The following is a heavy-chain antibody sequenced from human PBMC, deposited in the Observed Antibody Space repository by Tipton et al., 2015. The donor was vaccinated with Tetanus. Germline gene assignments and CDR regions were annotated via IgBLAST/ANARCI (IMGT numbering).Heavy chain of an antibody. J-gene: IGHJ4*02. Sequence: SLRLSCAASGFTLSSYWMSWVRQAPGKGLEWVATISPDGTANFYVDSVKGRFSISRANAKNSLFLQMNSLRAEDTAVYYCARGVDRAKGGIDWGRGTLVTVSS. CDR3: ARGVDRAKGGID. CDR1: GFTLSSYW. D-gene: IGHD5-18*01. CDR2: ISPDGTAN. V-gene: IGHV3-7*01.